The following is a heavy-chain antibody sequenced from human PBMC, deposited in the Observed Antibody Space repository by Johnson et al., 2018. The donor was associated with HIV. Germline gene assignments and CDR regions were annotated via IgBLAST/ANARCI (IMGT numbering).Heavy chain of an antibody. D-gene: IGHD5-12*01. CDR2: INSGGGST. V-gene: IGHV3-23*04. CDR1: GFTFSSYA. J-gene: IGHJ3*02. Sequence: VQLVESGGGLVQPGGSMRLSCAASGFTFSSYAMSWVRQAPWKGLEWVSSINSGGGSTYYADSVKGRFTISRDNSKSTLYLQMNSLRAEDTAVYYCAKDLLIKLYSADAFNIWGQGTMVTVAS. CDR3: AKDLLIKLYSADAFNI.